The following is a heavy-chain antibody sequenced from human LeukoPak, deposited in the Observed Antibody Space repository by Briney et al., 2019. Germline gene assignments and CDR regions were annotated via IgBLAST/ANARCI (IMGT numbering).Heavy chain of an antibody. J-gene: IGHJ6*02. CDR2: IIPIFGTA. D-gene: IGHD6-13*01. CDR1: GGTFSSYA. CDR3: ASGSSSWRYFSVRQPNYYYYGMDV. V-gene: IGHV1-69*13. Sequence: SVKVSCKASGGTFSSYAISWVRQAPGQGLEWMGGIIPIFGTANYAQKFQGRVTITADESTSTAYMELSSLRSEDTAVYYCASGSSSWRYFSVRQPNYYYYGMDVWGQGTTVTVSS.